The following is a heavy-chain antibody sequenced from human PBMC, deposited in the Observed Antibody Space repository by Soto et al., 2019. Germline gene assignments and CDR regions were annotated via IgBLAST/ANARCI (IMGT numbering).Heavy chain of an antibody. CDR1: GYTFTSYG. J-gene: IGHJ4*02. Sequence: QVQLVQSGAEVKKPGASVKVSCKASGYTFTSYGISWVRQAPGQGLEWMGWISAHNGNTNYAQKLQGRVTMTTDTSTSTAYMELRSLRSDDTAVYYCARDLRPTTVVTPRYFDYWGQGTLVTVSS. CDR3: ARDLRPTTVVTPRYFDY. CDR2: ISAHNGNT. D-gene: IGHD4-17*01. V-gene: IGHV1-18*01.